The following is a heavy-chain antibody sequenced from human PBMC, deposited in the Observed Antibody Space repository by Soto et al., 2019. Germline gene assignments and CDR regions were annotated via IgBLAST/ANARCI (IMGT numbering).Heavy chain of an antibody. Sequence: GGSLRLSCAASGFTFDDYGMSWVRQAPGKGLEWVSGINWNGGSTGYADSVKGRFTISRDNAKNSLYLQMNSLRAEDTALYHCARFPSGDFNYYYYYMDVWGKGTTVTVSS. CDR1: GFTFDDYG. CDR2: INWNGGST. CDR3: ARFPSGDFNYYYYYMDV. J-gene: IGHJ6*03. V-gene: IGHV3-20*01. D-gene: IGHD4-17*01.